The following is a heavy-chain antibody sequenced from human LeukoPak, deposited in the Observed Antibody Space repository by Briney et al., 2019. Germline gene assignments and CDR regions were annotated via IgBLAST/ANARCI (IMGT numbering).Heavy chain of an antibody. V-gene: IGHV3-23*01. CDR3: AIMHGYYDGSGYWVQ. CDR1: GFTFGSYG. CDR2: ITPNADRT. Sequence: GGSLRLSCAASGFTFGSYGMSWVRQAPGKGLEWVSFITPNADRTSYADSVEGRFTISRDNPRNTLYMQMNSLRDEDTTIYYCAIMHGYYDGSGYWVQWGQGTLVTVSS. J-gene: IGHJ1*01. D-gene: IGHD3-22*01.